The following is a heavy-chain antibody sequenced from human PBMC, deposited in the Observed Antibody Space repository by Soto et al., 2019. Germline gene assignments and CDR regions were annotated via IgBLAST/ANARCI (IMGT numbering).Heavy chain of an antibody. CDR3: ARVVRGVVNWFDP. D-gene: IGHD3-10*01. J-gene: IGHJ5*02. Sequence: HLVQSGPEVKKPGASVTVSCKTSGDTFTNFGLSWVRQAPGQGLEWMGWIATYNSNRNLAQKFQGSLTLTTDTSTSTAYMELKSLGYDDTAVYYCARVVRGVVNWFDPWGQGTLVTVSS. CDR1: GDTFTNFG. CDR2: IATYNSNR. V-gene: IGHV1-18*01.